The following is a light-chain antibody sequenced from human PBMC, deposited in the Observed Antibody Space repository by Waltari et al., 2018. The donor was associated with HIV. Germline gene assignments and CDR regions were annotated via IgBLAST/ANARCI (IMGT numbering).Light chain of an antibody. CDR2: EVS. J-gene: IGLJ3*02. CDR1: SSDVGGKNY. V-gene: IGLV2-23*02. Sequence: SALTQPASVSGSPGQSITIPCPGTSSDVGGKNYFSWYQQHPVKVPKLMIYEVSKRPSGVSNRFAGSKSGNTASLTISGLQAEDEADYYCCSYAGSSTWVFGGGTKLTVL. CDR3: CSYAGSSTWV.